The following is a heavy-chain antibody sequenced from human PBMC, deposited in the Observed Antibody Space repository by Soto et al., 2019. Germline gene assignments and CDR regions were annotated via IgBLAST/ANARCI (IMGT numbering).Heavy chain of an antibody. D-gene: IGHD5-12*01. V-gene: IGHV1-2*04. CDR1: GYTFTGYY. J-gene: IGHJ6*02. Sequence: ASVKVSCKASGYTFTGYYMHWVRQAPGQGLEWMGWINPNSGGTNYAQKFQGWVTMTRDTSISTAYMELSRLRSDDTAVYYCARARSVATIGYYYYGMDVWGQGTTVTVSS. CDR3: ARARSVATIGYYYYGMDV. CDR2: INPNSGGT.